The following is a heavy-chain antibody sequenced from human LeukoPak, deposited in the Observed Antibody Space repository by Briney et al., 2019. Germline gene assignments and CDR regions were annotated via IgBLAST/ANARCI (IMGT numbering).Heavy chain of an antibody. CDR3: ARGDVDYYDSSGSDAFYI. CDR2: ISSSGSHT. D-gene: IGHD3-22*01. J-gene: IGHJ3*02. V-gene: IGHV3-21*06. CDR1: GFTISPYS. Sequence: GGSLRLSRATSGFTISPYSMSWVRQAPGKGLEWVACISSSGSHTYYADSVKGRFIISRDNAKNSMSLHINSLRVEDTAMYFCARGDVDYYDSSGSDAFYIWGQGTRVTVSS.